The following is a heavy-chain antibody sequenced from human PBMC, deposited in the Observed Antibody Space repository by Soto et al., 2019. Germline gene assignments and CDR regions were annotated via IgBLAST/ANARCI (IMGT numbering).Heavy chain of an antibody. CDR3: ARDQTVAGPTTFDY. Sequence: PGGSLRLSCAASGFTFSSYWMHWVRQTPGKGLVWVSRIDSGGSTTTYADSVKGRFTISRDDAKNTLYLQMNSLRAEDTAVYYCARDQTVAGPTTFDYCGQGTLVTVYS. V-gene: IGHV3-74*01. CDR1: GFTFSSYW. D-gene: IGHD6-19*01. J-gene: IGHJ4*02. CDR2: IDSGGSTT.